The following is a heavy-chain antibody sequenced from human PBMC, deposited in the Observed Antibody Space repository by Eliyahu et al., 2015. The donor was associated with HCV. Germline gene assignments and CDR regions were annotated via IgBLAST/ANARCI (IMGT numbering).Heavy chain of an antibody. J-gene: IGHJ4*02. CDR3: ASPVEMATTYYLDY. CDR1: GFSFSTYS. V-gene: IGHV3-48*01. CDR2: ISSSSSRI. Sequence: VQLVESGGDLVQPGGSLRLSCAASGFSFSTYSMNWVRQAPGKGLEWLSFISSSSSRIYYADSVKGRFTISRDNSKNSLFLQMNNLRAEDTAVYYCASPVEMATTYYLDYWGPGTQVIVSS. D-gene: IGHD5-24*01.